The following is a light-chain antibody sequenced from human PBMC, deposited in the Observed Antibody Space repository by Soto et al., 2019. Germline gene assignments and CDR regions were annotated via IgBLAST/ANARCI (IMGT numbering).Light chain of an antibody. CDR3: QQYASAPHT. J-gene: IGKJ4*01. Sequence: EVVLAQSPGTLSLSPGERATLSCRASQSVSSSQLAWFQQKPGQAPRLLIYAASWRAAGIPDRFSGSGSGTDFTLTISRLEPADFAVYYWQQYASAPHTFGGGTKVEIK. CDR2: AAS. V-gene: IGKV3-20*01. CDR1: QSVSSSQ.